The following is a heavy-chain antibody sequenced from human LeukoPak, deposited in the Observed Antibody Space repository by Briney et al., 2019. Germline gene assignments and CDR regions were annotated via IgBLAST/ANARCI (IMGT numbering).Heavy chain of an antibody. CDR2: INPNSGGT. CDR3: AREELSVISSDCCSGLGY. J-gene: IGHJ4*02. CDR1: GYTFTGFY. V-gene: IGHV1-2*02. Sequence: ASVKVSCKAFGYTFTGFYIHWVRQAPGQGLEWMGWINPNSGGTYFAQKFQGRVTMTRDTSISTAYMELNRLTSDDTAVYYCAREELSVISSDCCSGLGYWGQGTLVTVSS. D-gene: IGHD3-10*01.